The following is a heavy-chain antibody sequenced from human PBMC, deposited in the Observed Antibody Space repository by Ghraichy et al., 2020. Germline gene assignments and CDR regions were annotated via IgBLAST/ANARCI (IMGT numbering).Heavy chain of an antibody. Sequence: ASVKVSCKASGYTFTSYGISWVRQAPGQGLEWMGWISAYNGNTNYAQKLQGRVTMTTDTSTSTAYMELRSLRSDDTAVYYCARSNVVVTANKRGFDPWGQGTLVTVSS. CDR1: GYTFTSYG. J-gene: IGHJ5*02. CDR2: ISAYNGNT. CDR3: ARSNVVVTANKRGFDP. V-gene: IGHV1-18*01. D-gene: IGHD2-21*02.